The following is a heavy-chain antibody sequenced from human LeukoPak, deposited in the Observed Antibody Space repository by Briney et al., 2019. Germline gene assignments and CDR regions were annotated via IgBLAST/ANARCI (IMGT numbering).Heavy chain of an antibody. CDR2: IYSGGST. Sequence: GGCLRLSCAASGFTVSSNYMSWVRQAPGKGLEWVSVIYSGGSTYYADSVKGRFTISRDNSKNTLYLQMNSLRAEDTAVYYCARDLSVAGTSYFDYWGQGTLVTVSS. CDR1: GFTVSSNY. J-gene: IGHJ4*01. CDR3: ARDLSVAGTSYFDY. V-gene: IGHV3-53*01. D-gene: IGHD6-19*01.